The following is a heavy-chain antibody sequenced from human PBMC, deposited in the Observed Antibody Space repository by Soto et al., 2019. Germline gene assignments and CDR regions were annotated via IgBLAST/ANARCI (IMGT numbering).Heavy chain of an antibody. CDR3: ARGALVTMIVVVNNAFDF. Sequence: QVQLVQSGAEVKKPGSSVKVSCKASGGTFSSYAISWVRQAPGQGLEWMGGIIPIFGTANYAQKFQGRVTITADESTSTGYMEASTLRSEDTAVYYCARGALVTMIVVVNNAFDFWGQGTMVTVSS. CDR2: IIPIFGTA. CDR1: GGTFSSYA. D-gene: IGHD3-22*01. J-gene: IGHJ3*01. V-gene: IGHV1-69*01.